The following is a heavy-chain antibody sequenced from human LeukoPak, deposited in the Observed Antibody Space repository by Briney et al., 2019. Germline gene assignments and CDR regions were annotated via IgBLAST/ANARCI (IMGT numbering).Heavy chain of an antibody. V-gene: IGHV4-59*01. Sequence: SETLSLTCTISGGSISSYYWSWIRQPPGKGLEWIGYIYYSGSTNYNPSLKSRVTISVDTSKNQFSLKLSSVTAADTAVYYCARSSSGWYDYWGQGTLVTVSS. CDR3: ARSSSGWYDY. D-gene: IGHD6-19*01. J-gene: IGHJ4*02. CDR2: IYYSGST. CDR1: GGSISSYY.